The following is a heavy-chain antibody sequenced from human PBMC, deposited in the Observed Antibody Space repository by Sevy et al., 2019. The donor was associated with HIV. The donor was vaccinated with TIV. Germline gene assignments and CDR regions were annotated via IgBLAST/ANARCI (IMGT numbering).Heavy chain of an antibody. J-gene: IGHJ6*02. CDR2: ISTYNGET. D-gene: IGHD6-19*01. CDR3: ARLDLSGSGWYGNGMDV. Sequence: ASVKVSCKASGYTFSSYGITWVRQAPGQGLEWMGWISTYNGETNYAQKLQGRATMTTDTSTSTAYMDLRSLRFDDTAVYYCARLDLSGSGWYGNGMDVWGQGTTVTVSS. V-gene: IGHV1-18*01. CDR1: GYTFSSYG.